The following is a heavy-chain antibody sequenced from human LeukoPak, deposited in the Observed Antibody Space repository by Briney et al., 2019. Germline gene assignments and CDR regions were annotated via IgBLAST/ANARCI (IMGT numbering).Heavy chain of an antibody. CDR1: GYTFTSYG. Sequence: ASVKVSCKASGYTFTSYGISWVRQAPGQGLEWMGWISAYNGNTKYAQKLQGRVTVTTDTSTSTAYMELRSLRSDDTAVYFCARDLGGVAAAIIITTRTDYWGQGTLVTVSS. D-gene: IGHD2-2*02. V-gene: IGHV1-18*01. CDR2: ISAYNGNT. J-gene: IGHJ4*02. CDR3: ARDLGGVAAAIIITTRTDY.